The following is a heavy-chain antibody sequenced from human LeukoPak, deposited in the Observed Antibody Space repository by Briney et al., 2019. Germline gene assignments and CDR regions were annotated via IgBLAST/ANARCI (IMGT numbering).Heavy chain of an antibody. CDR3: ARIRIGVAGTHFDY. Sequence: ASVKVSCKASGYTFTGYYMHWVRQAPGQGLEWMGWINPNSGGTNYAQKFQGRVTMTRDTSISTAYMELSRLRSDDTAVYYCARIRIGVAGTHFDYWGQGTLVTVSS. CDR1: GYTFTGYY. V-gene: IGHV1-2*02. D-gene: IGHD6-19*01. J-gene: IGHJ4*02. CDR2: INPNSGGT.